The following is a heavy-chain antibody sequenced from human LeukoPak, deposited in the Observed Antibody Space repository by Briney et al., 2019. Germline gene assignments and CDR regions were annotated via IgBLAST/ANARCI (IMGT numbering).Heavy chain of an antibody. D-gene: IGHD3-10*01. J-gene: IGHJ4*02. V-gene: IGHV3-7*01. CDR3: ARESHYYGSGSYPIFDY. Sequence: GGSLRLSCAASGFTFSSYWMSWVRQAPGKGLEWVANIKQDGSEKYYVDSVKGRFTISRENAKNSLYLQMNSLRAEDTAVYYCARESHYYGSGSYPIFDYWGQGTLVTVSS. CDR2: IKQDGSEK. CDR1: GFTFSSYW.